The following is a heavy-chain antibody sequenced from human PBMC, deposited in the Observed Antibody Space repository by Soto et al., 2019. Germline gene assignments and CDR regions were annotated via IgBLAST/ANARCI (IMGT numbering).Heavy chain of an antibody. V-gene: IGHV4-34*01. Sequence: SETLSLTCAVYGGSFSGYYWSWIRQPPGKGLEWIGEINHSGSTNYNPSLKSRVTISVDTSKNQFSLKLSSVTAADTAVYYCARGRYCSGGSCSPHPFDYWGQGTLVTVSS. CDR1: GGSFSGYY. CDR2: INHSGST. D-gene: IGHD2-15*01. CDR3: ARGRYCSGGSCSPHPFDY. J-gene: IGHJ4*02.